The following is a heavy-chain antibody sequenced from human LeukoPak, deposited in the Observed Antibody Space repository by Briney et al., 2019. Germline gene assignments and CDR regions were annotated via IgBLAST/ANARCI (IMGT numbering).Heavy chain of an antibody. V-gene: IGHV3-21*01. CDR2: ISSSSSYI. J-gene: IGHJ4*02. Sequence: PGGSLRLSCAASGFTFNNYSMNWVRQAPGKGLEWVSFISSSSSYIDYADSVKGRFTISRDNAKNSLFLQMNSLRAEDTAVYYCTTEGIVATIVPDYWGQGTLVTVSS. CDR1: GFTFNNYS. CDR3: TTEGIVATIVPDY. D-gene: IGHD5-12*01.